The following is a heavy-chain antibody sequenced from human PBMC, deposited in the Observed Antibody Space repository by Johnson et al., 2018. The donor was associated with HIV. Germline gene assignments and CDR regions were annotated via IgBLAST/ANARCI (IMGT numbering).Heavy chain of an antibody. D-gene: IGHD4-23*01. CDR1: GFTFSSYA. Sequence: QVQLVESGGGVVQPGRSLRLSCAASGFTFSSYAMHWVRQAPGKGLEWVAVISYDGSNKYYADSVKGRFTISRDNSKNTLYLQMNSLRAEDTAVYYCVRGLGYVFYSGNSNAIDIWGQGTMVTVSS. CDR3: VRGLGYVFYSGNSNAIDI. CDR2: ISYDGSNK. V-gene: IGHV3-30*14. J-gene: IGHJ3*02.